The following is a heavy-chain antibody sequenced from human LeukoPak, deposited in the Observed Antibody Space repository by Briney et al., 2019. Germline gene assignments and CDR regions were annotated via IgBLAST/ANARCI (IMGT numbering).Heavy chain of an antibody. CDR2: INPNSGGT. CDR1: GYTFTSYY. V-gene: IGHV1-2*02. Sequence: ASVKVSCKASGYTFTSYYMHWVRQAPGQGLEWMGWINPNSGGTNYAQKFQGRVTMTTDTSTSTAYMELRSLRSDDTAVYYCARTPAAGTLDWFDPWGQGTLVTVSS. CDR3: ARTPAAGTLDWFDP. D-gene: IGHD6-13*01. J-gene: IGHJ5*02.